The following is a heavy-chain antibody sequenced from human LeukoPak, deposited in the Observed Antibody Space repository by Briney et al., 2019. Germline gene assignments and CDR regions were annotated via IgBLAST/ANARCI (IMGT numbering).Heavy chain of an antibody. CDR2: ISGSGGST. V-gene: IGHV3-23*01. J-gene: IGHJ4*02. CDR1: GFIFSSYA. Sequence: PGGSLRLSCAASGFIFSSYAMSWVRQAPGKGLEWVSTISGSGGSTYYADSVKGRFTISRDNSKNTVHLQMNSLRAEDTAVYYCAKDRPCINDVCHGDFDYWGQGTLVTVSS. D-gene: IGHD2-8*01. CDR3: AKDRPCINDVCHGDFDY.